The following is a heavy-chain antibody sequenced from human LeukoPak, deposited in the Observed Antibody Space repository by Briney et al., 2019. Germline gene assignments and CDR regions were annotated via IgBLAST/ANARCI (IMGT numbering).Heavy chain of an antibody. J-gene: IGHJ6*02. CDR3: ARYGGNSVYYYYYGMDV. Sequence: SETLSLTCTVSGCSISSYYWSWIRQPAGKGLEWIGRIYTSGSTNYNPSLKSRVTMSVDTSKNQFSLKLSSVTAADTAVYYCARYGGNSVYYYYYGMDVWGQGTTVTVSS. V-gene: IGHV4-4*07. D-gene: IGHD4-23*01. CDR1: GCSISSYY. CDR2: IYTSGST.